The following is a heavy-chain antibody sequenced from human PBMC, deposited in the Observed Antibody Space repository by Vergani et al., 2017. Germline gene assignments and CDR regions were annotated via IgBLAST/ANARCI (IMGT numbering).Heavy chain of an antibody. D-gene: IGHD1-26*01. CDR1: GYTFTSYA. V-gene: IGHV1-3*01. CDR3: ARDWGSGSYYGGGPVDY. CDR2: INAGNGNT. J-gene: IGHJ4*02. Sequence: QVQLVQSGAEVKKPGASVKVSCKASGYTFTSYAMHWVRQAPGQRLEWMGWINAGNGNTKYSQKFQGRVTITRDTSASTAYMALSSLRSEDTAVYYCARDWGSGSYYGGGPVDYWGQGTLVTVSS.